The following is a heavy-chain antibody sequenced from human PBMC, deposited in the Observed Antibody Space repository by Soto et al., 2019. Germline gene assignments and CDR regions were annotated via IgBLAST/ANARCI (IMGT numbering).Heavy chain of an antibody. J-gene: IGHJ6*02. D-gene: IGHD2-21*02. CDR3: ASPKVTGRSYYGMDI. CDR2: IYPGDSDT. CDR1: GYSCTSYW. Sequence: WVSRRISCKGSGYSCTSYWIGWVRQIPGKGLECMGIIYPGDSDTRYSPSFQGQVTISADKSIITAYLQWSTLKAPDTAMYDCASPKVTGRSYYGMDIWGQGTTVTVFS. V-gene: IGHV5-51*01.